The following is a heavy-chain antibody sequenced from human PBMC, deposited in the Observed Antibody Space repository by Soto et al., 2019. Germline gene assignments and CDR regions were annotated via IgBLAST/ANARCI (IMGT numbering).Heavy chain of an antibody. J-gene: IGHJ4*02. D-gene: IGHD3-9*01. CDR2: INHSGST. CDR1: GGSFSGYY. Sequence: PSETLSLTCAVYGGSFSGYYWSWIRQPPGKGREWIGEINHSGSTNYNPSLKSRVTISVDTSKNQFSLNLSSVTAADTAVYYCARGGLLRYFDWLSVAYYFDYWGQGTLVTVSS. V-gene: IGHV4-34*01. CDR3: ARGGLLRYFDWLSVAYYFDY.